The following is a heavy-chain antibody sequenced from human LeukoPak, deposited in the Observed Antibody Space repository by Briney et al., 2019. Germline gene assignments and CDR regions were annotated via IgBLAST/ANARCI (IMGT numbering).Heavy chain of an antibody. CDR3: ARSVVTLYWYFDL. J-gene: IGHJ2*01. CDR1: GGPVSTYY. Sequence: SETLSLTCTVSGGPVSTYYWSWIRQPPGKGLERIGYIYYSGTTNYSPSLKSRVTISLDTSKNQFSLKLSSVTTADTAVYYCARSVVTLYWYFDLWGRGTLVTVSS. D-gene: IGHD4-23*01. V-gene: IGHV4-59*02. CDR2: IYYSGTT.